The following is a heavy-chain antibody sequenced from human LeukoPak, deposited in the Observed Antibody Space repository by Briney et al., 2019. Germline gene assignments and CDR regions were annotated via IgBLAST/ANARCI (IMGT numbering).Heavy chain of an antibody. CDR2: IWYDGSKT. D-gene: IGHD6-25*01. CDR1: GFTFSTYG. CDR3: ARDTAQRAFDI. V-gene: IGHV3-33*01. J-gene: IGHJ3*02. Sequence: SGRSLRLSCAAYGFTFSTYGMHWVRQSPGKGLEWVAVIWYDGSKTHYRDSVKGRFTISRDNSKNTLYLEMNSLRAEDTAVYYCARDTAQRAFDIWGQGTMVTVSS.